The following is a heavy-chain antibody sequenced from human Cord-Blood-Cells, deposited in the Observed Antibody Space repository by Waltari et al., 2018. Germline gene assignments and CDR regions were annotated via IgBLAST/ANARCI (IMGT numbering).Heavy chain of an antibody. D-gene: IGHD6-6*01. V-gene: IGHV4-34*01. J-gene: IGHJ3*02. CDR1: GGSFSGYS. CDR2: INHSGST. Sequence: QVQLQQWGAGLLKPSETLSLTCAVYGGSFSGYSWSWICQPPGKGLEWIGEINHSGSTNYNPSLKSRVTISVDTSKNQFSLKLSSVTAADTAVYYCARGGSIAARKDDDAFDIWGQGTMVTVSS. CDR3: ARGGSIAARKDDDAFDI.